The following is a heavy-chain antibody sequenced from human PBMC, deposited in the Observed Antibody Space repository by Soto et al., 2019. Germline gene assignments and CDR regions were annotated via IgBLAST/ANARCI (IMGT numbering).Heavy chain of an antibody. CDR2: ISSSGSTI. Sequence: QVQLVEAGGGLVKPGGSLRLSCAASGFIFGDYYMSWIRQAPGKGLEWVSYISSSGSTIYYADSVKGRFTISRDNAKNSLYLQMNSLRAEDTAVYYCVASYYGSGRHYYWGQGTLVTVSS. CDR1: GFIFGDYY. V-gene: IGHV3-11*01. CDR3: VASYYGSGRHYY. D-gene: IGHD3-10*01. J-gene: IGHJ4*02.